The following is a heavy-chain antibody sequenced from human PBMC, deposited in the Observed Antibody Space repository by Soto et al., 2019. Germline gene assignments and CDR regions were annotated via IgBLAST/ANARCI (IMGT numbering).Heavy chain of an antibody. Sequence: PSGALSLTCAVSGGSVSSRSYYWSWIRQPPGRGLEWIGYIYYSGSTNYNPALKSRVTISVDTAKNQFSLNLSSVTAADAAVYYCARDISMIVPNGAFDIWGQGTMLTVSS. V-gene: IGHV4-61*01. CDR3: ARDISMIVPNGAFDI. CDR2: IYYSGST. J-gene: IGHJ3*02. D-gene: IGHD3-22*01. CDR1: GGSVSSRSYY.